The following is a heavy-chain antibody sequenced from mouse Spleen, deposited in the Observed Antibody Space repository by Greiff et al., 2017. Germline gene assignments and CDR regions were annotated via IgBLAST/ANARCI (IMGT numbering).Heavy chain of an antibody. CDR2: IYPGDGST. CDR1: GYTFTSYD. Sequence: VQLQQSGAELVKPGASVKLSCKASGYTFTSYDINWVKQRPGQGLEWIGWIYPGDGSTKYNEKFKGKATLTADKSSSTAYMQLSSLTSENSAVYFCARGGYYGNYAWFAYWGQGTLVTVSA. J-gene: IGHJ3*01. CDR3: ARGGYYGNYAWFAY. V-gene: IGHV1S56*01. D-gene: IGHD2-1*01.